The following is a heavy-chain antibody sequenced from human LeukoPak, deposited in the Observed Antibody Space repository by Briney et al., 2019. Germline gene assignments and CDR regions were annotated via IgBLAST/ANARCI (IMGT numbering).Heavy chain of an antibody. D-gene: IGHD6-19*01. CDR1: GFTVSSNY. Sequence: GGSLRLSCAASGFTVSSNYMSWVRQAPGKGLEWVSVIYSGGSTYYADSVKGRFTISRDNSKNTLYLQMNSLRAEDTAVYYCAKDLSSGWPYRFDYWGQGTLVTVSS. CDR3: AKDLSSGWPYRFDY. V-gene: IGHV3-53*01. CDR2: IYSGGST. J-gene: IGHJ4*02.